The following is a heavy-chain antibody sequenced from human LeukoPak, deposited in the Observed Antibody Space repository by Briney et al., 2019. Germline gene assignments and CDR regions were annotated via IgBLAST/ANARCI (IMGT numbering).Heavy chain of an antibody. CDR3: ARVLRYFDWLLSSGYYYMDV. J-gene: IGHJ6*03. D-gene: IGHD3-9*01. V-gene: IGHV4-59*01. CDR1: GISISTFY. Sequence: SETLSLTCTVSGISISTFYWSWIRQTPGKGLEWIGNIHYSGSTNYNPSLKSRVTISVDTSKNQFSLRLSSVTTADTAVYYCARVLRYFDWLLSSGYYYMDVRGKGTTVTVSS. CDR2: IHYSGST.